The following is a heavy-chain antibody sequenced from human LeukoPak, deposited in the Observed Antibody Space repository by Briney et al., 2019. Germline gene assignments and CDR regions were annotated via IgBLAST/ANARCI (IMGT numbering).Heavy chain of an antibody. Sequence: AAVNLSCKASGYTFTSYYMLWVRQPPGQGLEWMGIINPSAGSTSYAKKFQGRVTMTRDTSTSTVYMGLSSLRSEDTAVYYCARGGLQLLAPLDYWGQGNLVTVSS. CDR1: GYTFTSYY. V-gene: IGHV1-46*01. D-gene: IGHD5-18*01. J-gene: IGHJ4*02. CDR2: INPSAGST. CDR3: ARGGLQLLAPLDY.